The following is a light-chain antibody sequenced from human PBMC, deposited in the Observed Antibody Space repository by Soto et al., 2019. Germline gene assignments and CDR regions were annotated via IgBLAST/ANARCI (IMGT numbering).Light chain of an antibody. CDR3: CSFARRRKLI. CDR2: EGG. Sequence: QSVLTQPASVSGSPGQSITISCTGTSSDVGNYNLVSWYQQYPGKAPKLMIYEGGKRPSGVSNRFSGSKSGNTASLTISGLQAEDEADYYCCSFARRRKLIFGGGTKVTVL. J-gene: IGLJ2*01. CDR1: SSDVGNYNL. V-gene: IGLV2-23*01.